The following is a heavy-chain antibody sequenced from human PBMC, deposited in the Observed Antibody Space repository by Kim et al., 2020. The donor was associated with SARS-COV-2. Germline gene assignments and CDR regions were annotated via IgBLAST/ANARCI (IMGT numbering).Heavy chain of an antibody. CDR3: ARVRRVGDIRAFDI. V-gene: IGHV1-2*02. D-gene: IGHD2-15*01. CDR1: GYTFTGYY. J-gene: IGHJ3*02. CDR2: INPNSGGT. Sequence: ASVKVSCKASGYTFTGYYMHWVRQAPGQGLEWMGWINPNSGGTNYAQKFQGRVTMTRDTSISTAYMELSRLRSDDTAVYYCARVRRVGDIRAFDIWGQGTMVTVSS.